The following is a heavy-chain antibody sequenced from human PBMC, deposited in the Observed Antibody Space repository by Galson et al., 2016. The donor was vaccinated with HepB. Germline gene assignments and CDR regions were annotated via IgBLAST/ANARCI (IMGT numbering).Heavy chain of an antibody. J-gene: IGHJ5*02. CDR1: GFSLSTSGVG. D-gene: IGHD3-3*01. CDR3: ARSPYYDFWSGYSHLFNWFDP. CDR2: IYCNDDK. V-gene: IGHV2-5*01. Sequence: PALVKPTQTLTLTCTFSGFSLSTSGVGVGWIRQPPGKALEWLALIYCNDDKRYSPPLKSRLNLTKDTPKNQVVLTMTNIDPVDTATYYCARSPYYDFWSGYSHLFNWFDPWGQGTLVTVSS.